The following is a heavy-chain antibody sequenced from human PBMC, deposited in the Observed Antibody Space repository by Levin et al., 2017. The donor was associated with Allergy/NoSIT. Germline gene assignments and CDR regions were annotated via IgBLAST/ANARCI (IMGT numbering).Heavy chain of an antibody. CDR3: ARNLVYGGNAHFDF. CDR1: GFIFNTYW. D-gene: IGHD4/OR15-4a*01. CDR2: IRQDGSET. J-gene: IGHJ4*02. V-gene: IGHV3-7*01. Sequence: GGSLRLSCEASGFIFNTYWMSWVRRAPGKGLELVANIRQDGSETNYVESVKGRFTISRDNARNSLYVQMDSLRVEDTAVYYCARNLVYGGNAHFDFWGQGTLVTVSS.